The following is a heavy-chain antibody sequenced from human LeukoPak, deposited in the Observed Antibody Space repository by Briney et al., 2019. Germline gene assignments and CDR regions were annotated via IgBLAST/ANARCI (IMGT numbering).Heavy chain of an antibody. CDR3: SKDPGLRLDT. Sequence: TGGSLRLSCAASGFTLSNYAMHWVRQTPGKGLEWVAVIWYDGSNEYYSEFVKGRFAISRDTSRNTLYLQMNKVTAEDTAVYFCSKDPGLRLDTWGQGTLVTVS. J-gene: IGHJ4*02. V-gene: IGHV3-33*06. CDR1: GFTLSNYA. D-gene: IGHD3-3*01. CDR2: IWYDGSNE.